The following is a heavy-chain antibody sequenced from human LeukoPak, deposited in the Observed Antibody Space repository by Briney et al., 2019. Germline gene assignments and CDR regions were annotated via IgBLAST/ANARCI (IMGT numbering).Heavy chain of an antibody. Sequence: ASVKVSCKASGGTFSSYGVAWVRQAPGQGLEWMGGIIPIYASSNYARKFQGRVAITADESTSTAYMELSSLRSEDTAVYYCARGDGHNWFDPWGQGTLVTVSS. CDR1: GGTFSSYG. D-gene: IGHD5-24*01. CDR2: IIPIYASS. J-gene: IGHJ5*02. V-gene: IGHV1-69*13. CDR3: ARGDGHNWFDP.